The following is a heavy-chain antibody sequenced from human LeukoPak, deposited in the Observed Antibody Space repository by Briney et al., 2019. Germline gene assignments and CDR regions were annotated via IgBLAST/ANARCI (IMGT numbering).Heavy chain of an antibody. D-gene: IGHD3-10*01. J-gene: IGHJ6*03. Sequence: VASVKVSCKASGGTFSSYAISWVRQAPGQGLEWMGWIYPNSGGTNYAQKFQGRVTVTRDTSISTAYMELSRLRSDDTAVYYCAREAYDSGSFRTDYYYMDVWGKGTTVTISS. V-gene: IGHV1-2*02. CDR1: GGTFSSYA. CDR3: AREAYDSGSFRTDYYYMDV. CDR2: IYPNSGGT.